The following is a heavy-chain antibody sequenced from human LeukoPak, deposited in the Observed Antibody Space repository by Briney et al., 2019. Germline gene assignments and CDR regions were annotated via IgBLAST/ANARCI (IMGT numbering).Heavy chain of an antibody. J-gene: IGHJ5*02. CDR1: GGSISSGDYY. Sequence: SETLSLTCTVSGGSISSGDYYWSWIRQPPGKGLEWIGYIYYSGSTYYNPSLKSRVTISLDTSKNQFSLKLSSVTAADTAVYYCARDRGMITFGGVIRNWFDPWGQGTLVTVSS. CDR2: IYYSGST. D-gene: IGHD3-16*02. CDR3: ARDRGMITFGGVIRNWFDP. V-gene: IGHV4-30-4*01.